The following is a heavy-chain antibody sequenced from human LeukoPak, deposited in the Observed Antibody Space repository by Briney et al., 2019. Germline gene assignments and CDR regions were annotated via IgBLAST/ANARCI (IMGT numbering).Heavy chain of an antibody. J-gene: IGHJ4*02. D-gene: IGHD3-16*01. CDR3: AKVSLGWGGYYFDY. V-gene: IGHV3-23*01. CDR1: GFTFSSYA. CDR2: IRGSGGST. Sequence: GGSLRLSCAASGFTFSSYAMSWVRQAPGKGLEWVSAIRGSGGSTYYADSVKGRFTISRDNSKNTLYLQMNSLRAEDTAVYYCAKVSLGWGGYYFDYWGQGTLVTVSS.